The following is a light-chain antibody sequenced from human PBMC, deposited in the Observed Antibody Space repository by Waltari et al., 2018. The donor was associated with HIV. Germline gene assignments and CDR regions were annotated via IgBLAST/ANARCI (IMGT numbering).Light chain of an antibody. Sequence: QSVLTPPPSTSGTPGQTVTISCSGTRSDIGTNYVYWYQQVPGTAPKLLIYRNFQRPSGVPARFSGSKSGTSASLAISGLRSEDEAHYHCASWDDSLGGRWVFGGGTKLTVL. CDR3: ASWDDSLGGRWV. J-gene: IGLJ3*02. CDR1: RSDIGTNY. CDR2: RNF. V-gene: IGLV1-47*01.